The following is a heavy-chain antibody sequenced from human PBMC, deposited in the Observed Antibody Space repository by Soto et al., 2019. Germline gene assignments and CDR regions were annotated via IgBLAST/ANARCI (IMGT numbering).Heavy chain of an antibody. CDR1: GYTFTSYA. CDR2: INAGNGNT. Sequence: ASVKVSCKASGYTFTSYAMHWVRQAPGQRLEWMGWINAGNGNTKYSQKFQGRVTITRDTSASTAYMELSGLRSEDTAVYYCARVSGTWYYSYWGQGTLVTVSS. V-gene: IGHV1-3*01. D-gene: IGHD3-10*01. J-gene: IGHJ4*02. CDR3: ARVSGTWYYSY.